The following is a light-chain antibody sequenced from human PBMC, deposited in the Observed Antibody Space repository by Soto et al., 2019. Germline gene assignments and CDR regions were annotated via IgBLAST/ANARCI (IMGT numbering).Light chain of an antibody. CDR3: QQYNSWPPLT. Sequence: EIVMTQSPATLSVSPGERATLSCRASQSVSSNLAWYQQKPGQAPRLLIYGASTRATGIPARFSGSGSGTKFTLTIRSLQSEDLAVYYCQQYNSWPPLTFGGGTKVEIK. J-gene: IGKJ4*01. CDR1: QSVSSN. V-gene: IGKV3-15*01. CDR2: GAS.